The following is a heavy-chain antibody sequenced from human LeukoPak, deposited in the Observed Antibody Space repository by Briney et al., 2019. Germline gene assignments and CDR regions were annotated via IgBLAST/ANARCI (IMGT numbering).Heavy chain of an antibody. CDR1: GGSISSGGYY. CDR2: IYYSGST. Sequence: SETLSLTCTVSGGSISSGGYYWSWIRQHPGKGLEWIGYIYYSGSTYYNPSLKSRVTISVDTSKNQFSLKLSSMTAADTAVYYCARGYDFWSGYYLDYWGQGTLVTVSS. J-gene: IGHJ4*02. V-gene: IGHV4-31*03. CDR3: ARGYDFWSGYYLDY. D-gene: IGHD3-3*01.